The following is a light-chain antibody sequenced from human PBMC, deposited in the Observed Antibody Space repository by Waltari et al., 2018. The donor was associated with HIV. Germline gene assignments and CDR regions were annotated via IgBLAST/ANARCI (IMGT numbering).Light chain of an antibody. CDR1: SRDVGGYTY. Sequence: QSALTQAASVSGSPGQSITISCTGTSRDVGGYTYLSWYQQHPGKAPKLMIYDVTNRPSGVSNRFSGSKSGNAASLTISGLQAEDEADYYCSSYITTSSLVVFGGGTKLTVL. V-gene: IGLV2-14*03. CDR2: DVT. J-gene: IGLJ3*02. CDR3: SSYITTSSLVV.